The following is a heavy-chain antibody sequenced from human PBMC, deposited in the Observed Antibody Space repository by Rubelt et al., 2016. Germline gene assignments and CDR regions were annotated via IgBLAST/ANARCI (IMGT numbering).Heavy chain of an antibody. D-gene: IGHD4-17*01. CDR1: GGSISSGGYY. J-gene: IGHJ4*02. V-gene: IGHV4-31*03. Sequence: QVQLQESGPGLVKPSQTLSLTCTVSGGSISSGGYYWSWIRQHPGKGLEWIGEINHSGSTDYNPSLKGRVTISVDTSKNQFSLKLSSVTAADTAVYYCARVCVGNRLRSFDYWGQGTLVTVSS. CDR3: ARVCVGNRLRSFDY. CDR2: INHSGST.